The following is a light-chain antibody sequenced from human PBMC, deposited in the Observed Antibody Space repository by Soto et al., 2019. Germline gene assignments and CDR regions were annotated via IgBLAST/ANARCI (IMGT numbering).Light chain of an antibody. V-gene: IGKV1-5*01. CDR1: QDINRW. J-gene: IGKJ1*01. CDR2: NAD. Sequence: VQMTQSPSTLSASVGDRVTITCRASQDINRWLAWYQQKPGKAPKILIYNADTLESGVPSRFSGSGYGTEFILTISSLQPADFATYYCQQFSLYWAFGQGTKVDIK. CDR3: QQFSLYWA.